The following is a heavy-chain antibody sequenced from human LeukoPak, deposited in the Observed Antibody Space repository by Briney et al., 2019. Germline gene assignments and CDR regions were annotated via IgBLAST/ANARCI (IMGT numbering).Heavy chain of an antibody. V-gene: IGHV4-61*02. CDR2: IYTSGST. CDR3: ARQGYDILTGYDY. Sequence: SETLSLTCTVSGGSISSGSYYWSWIRQPAGKGLEWIGRIYTSGSTNYNPSLKSRVTLSVDTSKNQFSLKLSSVTAADTAVYYCARQGYDILTGYDYWGQGTLVTVSS. CDR1: GGSISSGSYY. J-gene: IGHJ4*02. D-gene: IGHD3-9*01.